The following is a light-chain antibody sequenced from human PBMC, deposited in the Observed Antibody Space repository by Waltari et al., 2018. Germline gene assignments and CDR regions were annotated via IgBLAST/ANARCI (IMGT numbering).Light chain of an antibody. J-gene: IGKJ1*01. CDR2: NAS. V-gene: IGKV3-20*01. CDR3: QHYESLPVT. CDR1: QSLSKY. Sequence: EIVLTQSPGTLSLSPGERATLSCMASQSLSKYLAWYQQKPGQAPRLLIYNASSRAAGIPDRFSGSGSGTDFSLTISRLEPEDFAVYYCQHYESLPVTFGQGTKVEIK.